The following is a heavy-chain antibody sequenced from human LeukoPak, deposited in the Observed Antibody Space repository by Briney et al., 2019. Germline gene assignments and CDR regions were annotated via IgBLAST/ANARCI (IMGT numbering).Heavy chain of an antibody. CDR3: VRAPATNEWRCMDY. D-gene: IGHD2-8*02. V-gene: IGHV3-30-3*01. J-gene: IGHJ4*02. Sequence: GGSLRLSCAASGFTFSSYAMHWVRQAPGKGLEWVAVISYDGSNKYYADSVKGRFTISRDNSKNTLYLQMNSLRAEDTAVYYCVRAPATNEWRCMDYWGQGTLVTVSS. CDR2: ISYDGSNK. CDR1: GFTFSSYA.